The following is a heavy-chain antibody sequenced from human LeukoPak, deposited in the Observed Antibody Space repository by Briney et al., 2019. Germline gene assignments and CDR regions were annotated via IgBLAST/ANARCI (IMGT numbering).Heavy chain of an antibody. CDR1: GFVFDRYG. D-gene: IGHD3-10*01. J-gene: IGHJ4*02. CDR2: ISWDGSIT. Sequence: GGSLRLSCAASGFVFDRYGMSWVRQLPGKGLEWVSGISWDGSITGYADSVKGRFTISRDNVRNFLYLQIHTLRPEDTALYYCVSSRYFPRMLVDYWGQGTLVTVSS. CDR3: VSSRYFPRMLVDY. V-gene: IGHV3-20*04.